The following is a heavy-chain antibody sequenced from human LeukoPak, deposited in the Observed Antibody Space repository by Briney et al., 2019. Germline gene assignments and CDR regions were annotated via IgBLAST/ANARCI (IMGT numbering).Heavy chain of an antibody. D-gene: IGHD1-26*01. Sequence: ASVKVSCKASGYTFTGYYMHWVRQAPGQGLEWMGWINPNSGGTNYAQKFQGWVTMTRDTSISTAYTELSRLRSDDTAVYYCARGRVVGAPVDNWFDPWGQGTLVTVSS. CDR1: GYTFTGYY. J-gene: IGHJ5*02. V-gene: IGHV1-2*04. CDR3: ARGRVVGAPVDNWFDP. CDR2: INPNSGGT.